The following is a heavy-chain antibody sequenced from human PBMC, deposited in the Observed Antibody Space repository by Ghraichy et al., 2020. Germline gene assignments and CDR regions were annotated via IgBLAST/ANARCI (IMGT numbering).Heavy chain of an antibody. CDR1: GFNFTSYH. D-gene: IGHD6-19*01. Sequence: LSLTCVGSGFNFTSYHMSWVRQAPGKGLEWVSAISFSSFGTYYSDSVRGRFTISRDDSKSTLYLQMSSLRAEDTGVYCCAKLNSVGGWSNLYWGLGTVVTVSS. CDR2: ISFSSFGT. J-gene: IGHJ4*02. CDR3: AKLNSVGGWSNLY. V-gene: IGHV3-23*01.